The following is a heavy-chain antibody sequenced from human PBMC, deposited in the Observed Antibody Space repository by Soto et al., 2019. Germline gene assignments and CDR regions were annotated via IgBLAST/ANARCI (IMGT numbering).Heavy chain of an antibody. V-gene: IGHV3-30*04. Sequence: GGSLRLSCAASGFTFSTYAMHWVRQAPGKGLEWVAVISYDGSNKHYADSVKGRFTISRDNAKNSLYLQMNSLRDEDTAVYYCARGDLSSGYYLDYWGQGTLVTVSS. CDR1: GFTFSTYA. D-gene: IGHD3-22*01. CDR2: ISYDGSNK. J-gene: IGHJ4*02. CDR3: ARGDLSSGYYLDY.